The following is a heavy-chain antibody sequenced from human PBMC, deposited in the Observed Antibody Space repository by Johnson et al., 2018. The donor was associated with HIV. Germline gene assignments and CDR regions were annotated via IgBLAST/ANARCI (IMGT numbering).Heavy chain of an antibody. J-gene: IGHJ3*01. Sequence: QVQLVESGGGVVQPGRSLRLSCAASGFTFSSYGMHWVRQAPGKGLEWVAVIWYDGSNKYYADSVKGRFTISRDNSKNTLYLQMNSLRAEDTAVYYCAKVGIAAAEWGQGTMVLVSS. D-gene: IGHD6-13*01. CDR1: GFTFSSYG. CDR2: IWYDGSNK. V-gene: IGHV3-33*06. CDR3: AKVGIAAAE.